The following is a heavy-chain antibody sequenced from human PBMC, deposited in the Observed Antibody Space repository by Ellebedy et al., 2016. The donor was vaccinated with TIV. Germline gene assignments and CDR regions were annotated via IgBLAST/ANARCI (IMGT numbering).Heavy chain of an antibody. V-gene: IGHV1-69*13. CDR1: GGSFNNYV. D-gene: IGHD2-21*02. J-gene: IGHJ3*02. CDR2: IITIFGTA. CDR3: ARDCGGDCRGAFDI. Sequence: AASVKVSCKASGGSFNNYVINWVRQAPGQGLECMGGIITIFGTAHYAQRFQGRVTITADESTSTANMELSSLRADDTAVYYCARDCGGDCRGAFDIWGQGTMVTVSS.